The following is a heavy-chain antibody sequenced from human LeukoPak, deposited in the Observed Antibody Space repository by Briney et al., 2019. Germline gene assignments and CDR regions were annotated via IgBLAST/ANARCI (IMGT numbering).Heavy chain of an antibody. CDR1: GFTFSNAW. V-gene: IGHV3-15*01. J-gene: IGHJ6*02. CDR2: IKSKTDGGTT. D-gene: IGHD3-9*01. Sequence: GGSLRLSCAASGFTFSNAWMSWVRQAPGKGLEWVGRIKSKTDGGTTDYAAPVKGRFTISRDDSKNTLYLQMNSLKTEDTAVYYRNTRYFDWLEYYYYYGMDVWGQGTTVTVSS. CDR3: NTRYFDWLEYYYYYGMDV.